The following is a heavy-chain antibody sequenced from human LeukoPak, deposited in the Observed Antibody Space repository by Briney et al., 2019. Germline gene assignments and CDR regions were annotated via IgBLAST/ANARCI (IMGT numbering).Heavy chain of an antibody. D-gene: IGHD1-26*01. CDR2: INPNSGGT. CDR3: ARALSGKRSNGPRFSY. CDR1: GYTFTGYY. Sequence: ASVKVSCKASGYTFTGYYMHWVRQAPGQGLEWMGWINPNSGGTNYAQKFQGRVTMTRDTSISTAYMELSRLRSDDTAVYYCARALSGKRSNGPRFSYWGQGTLVTVSS. J-gene: IGHJ4*02. V-gene: IGHV1-2*02.